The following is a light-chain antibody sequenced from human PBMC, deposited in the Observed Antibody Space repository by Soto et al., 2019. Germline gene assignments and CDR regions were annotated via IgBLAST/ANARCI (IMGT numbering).Light chain of an antibody. Sequence: DIQMTQSPSSLSASVGDRVTITCQASQDINIYLNWYQQKPGKAPKLLIYDASNLETGVPSRFSGGGSGADFTFAISSLQPEDVATYYCQQYDMVPLTFGQGTKLEI. CDR3: QQYDMVPLT. J-gene: IGKJ2*01. CDR2: DAS. V-gene: IGKV1-33*01. CDR1: QDINIY.